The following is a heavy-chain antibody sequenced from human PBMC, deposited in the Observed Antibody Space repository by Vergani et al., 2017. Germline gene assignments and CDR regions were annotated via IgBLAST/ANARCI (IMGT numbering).Heavy chain of an antibody. J-gene: IGHJ4*01. CDR2: ISASGAPT. Sequence: EVQVVESGGGLIKPGGSLRLSCTASGFLFSTYAMSWVRQAPGKGLEWVSGISASGAPTYYADSVKGRVTISRDNSKNTLYLQMNSLRVEDTAVYYCARAYRRYDWFDYWGQRTLVTVSS. CDR1: GFLFSTYA. CDR3: ARAYRRYDWFDY. D-gene: IGHD1-20*01. V-gene: IGHV3-23*04.